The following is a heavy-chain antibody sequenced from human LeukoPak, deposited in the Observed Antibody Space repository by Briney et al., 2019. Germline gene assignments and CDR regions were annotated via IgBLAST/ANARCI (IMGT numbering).Heavy chain of an antibody. CDR3: AREALESAAFDY. CDR1: GGSFSGYY. V-gene: IGHV4-34*01. D-gene: IGHD3-3*01. CDR2: INHSGST. J-gene: IGHJ4*02. Sequence: PSETLSLTCAVYGGSFSGYYWSWIRQPPGKGLEWIGEINHSGSTNYNPSLKSRVTISVDTSKNQFSLKLSSVTAADTAVYYCAREALESAAFDYWGQGTLVTVSS.